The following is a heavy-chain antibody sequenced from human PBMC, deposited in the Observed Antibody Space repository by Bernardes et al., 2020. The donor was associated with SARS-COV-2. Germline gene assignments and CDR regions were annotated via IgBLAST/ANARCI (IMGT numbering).Heavy chain of an antibody. J-gene: IGHJ3*02. CDR2: ISSSTTFI. CDR3: ARDRGSFDI. CDR1: GFTSSNYN. Sequence: GPLRLPCAASGFTSSNYNMNWVRQAPGKGPEWVTSISSSTTFINYADSVQGRFTIPRDNAKNSLSLEMQGLRAGDTALYFCARDRGSFDIWGQGTMVTVSS. V-gene: IGHV3-21*01.